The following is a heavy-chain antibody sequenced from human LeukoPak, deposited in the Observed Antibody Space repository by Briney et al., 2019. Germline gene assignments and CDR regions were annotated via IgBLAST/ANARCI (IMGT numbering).Heavy chain of an antibody. D-gene: IGHD4-17*01. CDR2: INHSGST. V-gene: IGHV4-34*01. Sequence: SETLSLTCAVYGGSFSGYYWSWIRQPPGKGLEWIGEINHSGSTNYNPSLKSRVTISVDTSKNQFSLKLSSVTAADTAVYYCARGHGDYDDAFDIWGQGTMVTVSS. J-gene: IGHJ3*02. CDR1: GGSFSGYY. CDR3: ARGHGDYDDAFDI.